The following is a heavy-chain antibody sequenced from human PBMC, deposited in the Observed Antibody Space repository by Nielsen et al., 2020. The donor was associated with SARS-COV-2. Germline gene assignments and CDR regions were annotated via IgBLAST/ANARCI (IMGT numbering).Heavy chain of an antibody. CDR2: IKSKTDGGTT. J-gene: IGHJ6*02. D-gene: IGHD5-12*01. V-gene: IGHV3-15*01. CDR3: TTDLIQPPDVDIVATILRGGFFLVYGMDV. Sequence: WIRQPPGKGLEWVGRIKSKTDGGTTDYAAPVKGRFTISRDDSKNTLYLQMNSLKTEDTAVYYCTTDLIQPPDVDIVATILRGGFFLVYGMDVWGQGTTVTVSS.